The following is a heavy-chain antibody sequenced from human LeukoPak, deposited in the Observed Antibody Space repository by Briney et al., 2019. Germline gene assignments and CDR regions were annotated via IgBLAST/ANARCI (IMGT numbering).Heavy chain of an antibody. J-gene: IGHJ4*02. Sequence: PSETLSLTCTVSGGSISSSSYYWGWLRQPPGTGLEWIGSIYYSGSTYYNPFLKSRVTISVDTPKNQFSLKLSSVTAADTAVYYCASIVGARVDYWGQGTLVTVSS. CDR3: ASIVGARVDY. V-gene: IGHV4-39*01. CDR1: GGSISSSSYY. CDR2: IYYSGST. D-gene: IGHD1-26*01.